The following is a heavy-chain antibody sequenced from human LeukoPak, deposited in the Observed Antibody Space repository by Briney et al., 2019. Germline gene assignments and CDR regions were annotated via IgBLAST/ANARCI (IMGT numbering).Heavy chain of an antibody. D-gene: IGHD1-26*01. J-gene: IGHJ6*02. Sequence: SETLSLTCTVSGGSISSSSYYWGWIRQPPGKGLEWIGNIYYSGSTYYNPSLKSRVTISVDTSKNQFSLKLSSVTAADTAVYYCASSGTVGATRRPYYYYYGMDVWGQGTTVTVSS. CDR1: GGSISSSSYY. CDR2: IYYSGST. V-gene: IGHV4-39*01. CDR3: ASSGTVGATRRPYYYYYGMDV.